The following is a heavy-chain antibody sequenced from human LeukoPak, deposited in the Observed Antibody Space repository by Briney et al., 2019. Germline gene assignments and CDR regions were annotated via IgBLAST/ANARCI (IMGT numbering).Heavy chain of an antibody. CDR3: AREGYSSGWTYYYGMDV. D-gene: IGHD6-19*01. CDR1: GGTFSSYA. V-gene: IGHV1-18*01. J-gene: IGHJ6*02. CDR2: ISAYNGNT. Sequence: ASVKVSCKASGGTFSSYAISWVRQAPGQGLEWMGWISAYNGNTNYAQKLQGRVTMTTDTSTSTAYMELRSLRSDDTAVYYCAREGYSSGWTYYYGMDVWGQGTTVTVSS.